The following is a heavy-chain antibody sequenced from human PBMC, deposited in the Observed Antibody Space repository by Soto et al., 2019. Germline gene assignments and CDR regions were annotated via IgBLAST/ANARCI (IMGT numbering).Heavy chain of an antibody. V-gene: IGHV4-30-2*01. CDR1: GGSISSGGYS. D-gene: IGHD5-18*01. Sequence: SETLSLTCAVSGGSISSGGYSWSWIRQPPGKGLEWIGYIYHSGSTYYNPSLKSRVTISVDRSKNQFSLKLSSVTAADTAVYYCARDHSYGYFDYWGQGTLVTVSS. CDR3: ARDHSYGYFDY. J-gene: IGHJ4*02. CDR2: IYHSGST.